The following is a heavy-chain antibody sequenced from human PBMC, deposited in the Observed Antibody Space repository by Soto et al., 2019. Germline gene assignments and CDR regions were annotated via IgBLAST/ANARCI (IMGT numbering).Heavy chain of an antibody. CDR2: IYPGDSDT. Sequence: GESLKISCKTSGYNFATYWIGWVRQMPGKGLEWMGIIYPGDSDTRYSPSFQGQVTISADQSISTAYLHWSSLEASDTAMYYCGRGATGGTTTGFFDYWGQGTLVTVSS. D-gene: IGHD1-26*01. CDR1: GYNFATYW. V-gene: IGHV5-51*01. CDR3: GRGATGGTTTGFFDY. J-gene: IGHJ4*02.